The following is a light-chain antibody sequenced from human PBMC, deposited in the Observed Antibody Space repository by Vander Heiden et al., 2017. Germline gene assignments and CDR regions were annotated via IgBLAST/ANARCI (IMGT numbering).Light chain of an antibody. J-gene: IGKJ2*01. Sequence: DIQMTQSPSTLSASVGDRVTMSCRASQSFSAWVAWYQQKSGKAPKLLIYKTSTLETGVPSRFSGSGSGPEFHLTISSLQPDDFATYYCHHYHSLGQGTQLQ. V-gene: IGKV1-5*03. CDR2: KTS. CDR3: HHYHS. CDR1: QSFSAW.